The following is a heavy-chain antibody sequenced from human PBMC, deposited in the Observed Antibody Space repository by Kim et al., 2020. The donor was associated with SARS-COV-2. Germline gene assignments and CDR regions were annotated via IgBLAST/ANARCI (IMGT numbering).Heavy chain of an antibody. CDR2: INPSDGSI. D-gene: IGHD2-15*01. V-gene: IGHV1-46*01. CDR1: GNTFTNYY. CDR3: GRERGHCSGGSCYPGYYG. J-gene: IGHJ6*01. Sequence: ASVKVSCKASGNTFTNYYIYWVRQAPGQGLEWMGIINPSDGSINYARKFQDRVTMTRDTSTSTVYMDLSSLRSDDTAVYYCGRERGHCSGGSCYPGYYG.